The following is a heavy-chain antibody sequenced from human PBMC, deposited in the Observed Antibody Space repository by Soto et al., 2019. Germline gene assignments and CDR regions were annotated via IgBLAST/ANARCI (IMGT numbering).Heavy chain of an antibody. CDR3: VRTVCSGGSCYSGGFDY. CDR2: IYYSGST. Sequence: QVQLQESGPGLVKPSETLSLTCTVSGGSISSYYWSWIRQPPGKGLEWIGYIYYSGSTNYNPSLKSRVTISVDTSKNQFSLKLSSVTAADTAVYYCVRTVCSGGSCYSGGFDYWGQGTLVTVSS. V-gene: IGHV4-59*01. J-gene: IGHJ4*02. CDR1: GGSISSYY. D-gene: IGHD2-15*01.